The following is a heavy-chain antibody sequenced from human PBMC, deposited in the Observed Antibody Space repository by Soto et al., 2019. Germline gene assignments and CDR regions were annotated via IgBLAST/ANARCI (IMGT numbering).Heavy chain of an antibody. CDR2: INHSGST. J-gene: IGHJ4*02. CDR1: GGSFSGYY. V-gene: IGHV4-34*01. CDR3: ARESRGVLLWFGERDY. Sequence: TSETLSLTCAVYGGSFSGYYWSWIRQPPGKGLEWIGEINHSGSTNYNPSLKSRVTISVDTSKNQFSLKLSSVTAADTAVYYCARESRGVLLWFGERDYWGQGTLVTVSS. D-gene: IGHD3-10*01.